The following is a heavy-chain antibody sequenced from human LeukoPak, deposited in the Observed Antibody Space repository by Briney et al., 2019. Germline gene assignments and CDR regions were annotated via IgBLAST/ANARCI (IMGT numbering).Heavy chain of an antibody. CDR2: IYDSGST. D-gene: IGHD3-22*01. CDR1: GGSISSYY. Sequence: SETLSLTCTVSGGSISSYYWSWIRQPRGKGLEWIGNIYDSGSTNYNPSLKSRVTISVDTSKNQCSLKLSSVTAADTAVYYCARQSISGSSLSYFDYWGQGTLVNVSS. J-gene: IGHJ4*02. CDR3: ARQSISGSSLSYFDY. V-gene: IGHV4-59*01.